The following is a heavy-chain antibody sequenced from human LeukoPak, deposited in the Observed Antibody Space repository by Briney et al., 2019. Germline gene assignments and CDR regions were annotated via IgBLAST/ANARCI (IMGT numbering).Heavy chain of an antibody. CDR3: ARATRPYCYYYYYMDV. V-gene: IGHV1-8*01. CDR2: MNPNSGNT. J-gene: IGHJ6*03. Sequence: ASVKVSCKASGYTFTSYDINWVRQATGQGLEWMGWMNPNSGNTGYAQKFQGRVTMTRNTSISTAYMELSSLRSEDTAVYYCARATRPYCYYYYYMDVWGKGTTVTVSS. D-gene: IGHD1-1*01. CDR1: GYTFTSYD.